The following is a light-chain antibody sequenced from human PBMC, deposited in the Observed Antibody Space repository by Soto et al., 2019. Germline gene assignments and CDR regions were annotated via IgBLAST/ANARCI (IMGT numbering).Light chain of an antibody. CDR1: SSNIGAGYD. V-gene: IGLV1-40*01. J-gene: IGLJ1*01. CDR2: SNS. CDR3: QSYDNSLSAYV. Sequence: QSVLAQPPSVSEAPGQKVTIACTGSSSNIGAGYDLHWYKQLPGTAPKLLLYSNSNRPSGVPDRFSGSKSGTSASLAITGLQAEDEADYYCQSYDNSLSAYVFGTGTKVTVL.